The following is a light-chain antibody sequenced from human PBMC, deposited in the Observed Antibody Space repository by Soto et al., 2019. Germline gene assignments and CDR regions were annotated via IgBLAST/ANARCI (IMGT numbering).Light chain of an antibody. V-gene: IGLV2-14*01. CDR3: SSYTTSSPLYV. CDR1: SSDVGGYNY. J-gene: IGLJ1*01. CDR2: DVS. Sequence: SVLTQPASVSGSPGQSITLSCPGTSSDVGGYNYVSWYQQHPGKAPKLMIYDVSNRPSGGSTRLAGFKSGNTASLTISELQAENEADYYGSSYTTSSPLYVSGPGSKVTVL.